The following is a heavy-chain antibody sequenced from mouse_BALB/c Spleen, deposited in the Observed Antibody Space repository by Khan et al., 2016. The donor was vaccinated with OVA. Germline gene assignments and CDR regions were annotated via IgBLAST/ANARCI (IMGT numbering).Heavy chain of an antibody. CDR1: GYTFTTAG. Sequence: QIQLVQSGPELKKPGETVRISCKASGYTFTTAGIQWVQKMPGKGLKWIGCINTHSGVPKYAEDFKGRFAFSLEISVNTAYLQITNLKNEDTATYFCAGVGAPSYENDGGAMRNWGQETSVTVSS. CDR2: INTHSGVP. J-gene: IGHJ4*01. CDR3: AGVGAPSYENDGGAMRN. D-gene: IGHD2-4*01. V-gene: IGHV9-4*02.